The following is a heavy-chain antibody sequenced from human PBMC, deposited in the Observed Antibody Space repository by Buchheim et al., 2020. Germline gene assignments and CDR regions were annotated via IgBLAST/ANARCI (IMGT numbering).Heavy chain of an antibody. D-gene: IGHD2-8*01. V-gene: IGHV3-23*01. Sequence: EVQLLESGGGLVQPGGSLRLSCAASGFTFSSYPMSWIRQAPGKGLEWVSAISGTGDSTYYADSVKGRSTLYRDNSKNTLSLQMNSLRADDTAVYYCAKEWSVGPFDPWGQGTL. CDR3: AKEWSVGPFDP. CDR1: GFTFSSYP. J-gene: IGHJ5*02. CDR2: ISGTGDST.